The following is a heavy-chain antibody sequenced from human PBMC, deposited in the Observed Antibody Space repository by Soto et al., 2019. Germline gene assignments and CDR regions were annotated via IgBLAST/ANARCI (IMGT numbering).Heavy chain of an antibody. CDR2: ISGSGGST. Sequence: EVQLLESGGGLVQPGGSLRLSCAASGFTFSSYAMSWVRQAPGKGLEWVSAISGSGGSTYYADSVKGRFTISRDNSKNTLYLQMNSLSAEYTAVYYCAKDRVAGGWFDPWGQGTIVTFAS. CDR1: GFTFSSYA. D-gene: IGHD2-21*01. V-gene: IGHV3-23*01. CDR3: AKDRVAGGWFDP. J-gene: IGHJ5*02.